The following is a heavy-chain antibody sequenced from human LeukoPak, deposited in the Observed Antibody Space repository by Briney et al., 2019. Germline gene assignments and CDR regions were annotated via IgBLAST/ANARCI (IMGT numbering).Heavy chain of an antibody. CDR2: IYTSGST. J-gene: IGHJ4*02. CDR3: ARRRGNWNDRVTDY. D-gene: IGHD1-1*01. Sequence: SETLSLTCTVSGGSISSGRFYWSWIRQPAGKGLEWIGRIYTSGSTNYNPSLKSRVTISVDTSKNQFSLKLSSVTAADTAVYYCARRRGNWNDRVTDYWGQGTLVTVSS. CDR1: GGSISSGRFY. V-gene: IGHV4-61*02.